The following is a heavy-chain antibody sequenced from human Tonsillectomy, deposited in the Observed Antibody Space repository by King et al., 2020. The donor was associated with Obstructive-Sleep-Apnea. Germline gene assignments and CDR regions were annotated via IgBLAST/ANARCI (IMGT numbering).Heavy chain of an antibody. CDR3: ARDLADYGSGSYYLTFHFDY. Sequence: QLQESGPGLVKPSETLSLTCTVSGGSISSSSYYWGWIRQPPGEGLEWIGSIYYSGSTYYNPSLKSRVTISVDTSKSQFSLKLSSVTAADTAVYYCARDLADYGSGSYYLTFHFDYWGQGTLVTVSS. D-gene: IGHD3-10*01. J-gene: IGHJ4*02. CDR2: IYYSGST. CDR1: GGSISSSSYY. V-gene: IGHV4-39*07.